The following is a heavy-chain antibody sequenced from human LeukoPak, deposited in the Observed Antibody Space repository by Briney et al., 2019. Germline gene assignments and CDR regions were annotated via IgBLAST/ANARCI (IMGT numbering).Heavy chain of an antibody. CDR1: GGSVSRNIYY. D-gene: IGHD2-2*01. V-gene: IGHV4-61*01. CDR2: IDYSGTT. CDR3: ARDLVRFDP. J-gene: IGHJ5*02. Sequence: SETLSLTCFVSGGSVSRNIYYWNWIRQPPGKGLEWIGYIDYSGTTKYNPSLKSRVTISVDTSKNQFSLNLRSVTAADTAVYYCARDLVRFDPWGQGTLVTVSS.